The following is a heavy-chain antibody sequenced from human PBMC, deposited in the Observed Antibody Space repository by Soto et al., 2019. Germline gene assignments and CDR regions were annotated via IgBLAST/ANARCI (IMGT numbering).Heavy chain of an antibody. V-gene: IGHV1-18*01. CDR3: ALEDDTSGYPIYSF. Sequence: ASVKVSCKASGYTFTTYGISWVRQAPGQGLEWMGWISTYNSNTNYAQKLQGRVTMTTDTSTSTAYMELRSLRSDDTAVYYCALEDDTSGYPIYSFRGQGTLVLVSS. D-gene: IGHD2-15*01. CDR1: GYTFTTYG. CDR2: ISTYNSNT. J-gene: IGHJ4*02.